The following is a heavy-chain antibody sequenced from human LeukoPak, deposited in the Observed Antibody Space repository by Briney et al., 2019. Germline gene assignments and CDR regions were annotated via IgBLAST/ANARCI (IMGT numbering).Heavy chain of an antibody. CDR2: LSPNSGDT. V-gene: IGHV1-2*02. J-gene: IGHJ4*02. Sequence: ASVKVSCKASGYTFTGHYMHWVRQAPGQELEWMGWLSPNSGDTKFPQKFQGRVTVTRDTSISTAYMELSRLTSDDTAVYYCARATDISSWYLAYWGQGTLVTVSS. CDR1: GYTFTGHY. CDR3: ARATDISSWYLAY. D-gene: IGHD6-13*01.